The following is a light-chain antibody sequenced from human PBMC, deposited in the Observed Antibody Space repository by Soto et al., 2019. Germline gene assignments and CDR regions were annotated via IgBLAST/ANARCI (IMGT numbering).Light chain of an antibody. J-gene: IGKJ1*01. CDR2: WAS. V-gene: IGKV4-1*01. CDR3: QQYYSTPRT. CDR1: QSVLYSSNNKNY. Sequence: DIVMTQSPDSLAVSLGERATINCKSSQSVLYSSNNKNYLAWYQQKPGQPPKLLIYWASTRESGVPDRFSGRGSGTDFTLTIRSLQAEDVAVYYCQQYYSTPRTFGHGTKVEIK.